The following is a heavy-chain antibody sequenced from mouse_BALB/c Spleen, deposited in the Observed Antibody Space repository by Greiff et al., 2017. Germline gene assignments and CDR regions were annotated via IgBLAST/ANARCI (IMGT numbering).Heavy chain of an antibody. CDR2: ISSGGSYT. V-gene: IGHV5-9-4*01. CDR1: GFTFSSYA. J-gene: IGHJ4*01. Sequence: EVKLMESGGGLVKPGGSLKLSCAASGFTFSSYAMSWVRQSPEKRLEWVAEISSGGSYTYYQDTVTGRFTISRENAKNTLYLEMSSLRSEDTAMYYCAREKAYYGNHYYAMDDWGQGTSVTVSS. D-gene: IGHD2-10*01. CDR3: AREKAYYGNHYYAMDD.